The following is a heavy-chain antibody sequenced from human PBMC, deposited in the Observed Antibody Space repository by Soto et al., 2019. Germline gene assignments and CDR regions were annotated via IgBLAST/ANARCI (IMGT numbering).Heavy chain of an antibody. J-gene: IGHJ4*02. CDR1: GYTFSGDA. V-gene: IGHV1-18*01. CDR2: VSAYTGHT. Sequence: QVQLVQSGAEVKKPGASVKVSCKASGYTFSGDAIAWVRQAPGQGLEWMGGVSAYTGHTDYAQNRQGRASMTTDTPTSTAYTELRSLTSDDTAVYYCARPSGSYGDYAWSLSYWGQGTLVTVSS. CDR3: ARPSGSYGDYAWSLSY. D-gene: IGHD4-17*01.